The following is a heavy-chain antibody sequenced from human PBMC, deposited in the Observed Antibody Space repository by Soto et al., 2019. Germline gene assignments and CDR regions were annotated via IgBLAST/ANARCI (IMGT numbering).Heavy chain of an antibody. D-gene: IGHD1-26*01. V-gene: IGHV1-69*04. CDR3: AREMGATNDY. Sequence: QVQLVQSGAEVKKPGSSVNVSCKASGGSFSNYALNWVRQAPGQGLEWMGRIVPFVGITKYAQKFQGRVTITADNSTSTAYMELSSLRSEDTAVYYCAREMGATNDYWGQGTLVIVSS. CDR2: IVPFVGIT. J-gene: IGHJ4*02. CDR1: GGSFSNYA.